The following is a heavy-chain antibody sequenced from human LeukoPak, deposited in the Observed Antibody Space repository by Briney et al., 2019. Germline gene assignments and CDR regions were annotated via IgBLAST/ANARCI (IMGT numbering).Heavy chain of an antibody. D-gene: IGHD6-13*01. CDR2: ISYDGSNK. J-gene: IGHJ4*02. V-gene: IGHV3-30*18. CDR3: AKESKYSSSWYNPPLDY. CDR1: GFTFSSYG. Sequence: GGSLRLSRAASGFTFSSYGMHWVRQAPGEGLEWVAVISYDGSNKYYADSVKGRFTISRDNSKNTLYLQMNSLRAEDTAVYYCAKESKYSSSWYNPPLDYWGQGTLVTVSS.